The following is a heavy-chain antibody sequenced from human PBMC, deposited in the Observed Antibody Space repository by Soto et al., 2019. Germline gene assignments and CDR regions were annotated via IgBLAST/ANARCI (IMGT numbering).Heavy chain of an antibody. CDR3: ARIPEANYYCYMDV. CDR2: INHSGST. D-gene: IGHD2-21*01. CDR1: GGSFSGYY. Sequence: PSETLSLTCAVYGGSFSGYYWSWIRQPPGKGLEWIGEINHSGSTNYNPSLKSRVTISVDTSKNQFSLKLSSVTAADTAVYYCARIPEANYYCYMDVWGKGTTVTVSS. J-gene: IGHJ6*03. V-gene: IGHV4-34*01.